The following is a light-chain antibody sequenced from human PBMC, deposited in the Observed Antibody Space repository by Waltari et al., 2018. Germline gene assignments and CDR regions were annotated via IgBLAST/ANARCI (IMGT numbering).Light chain of an antibody. V-gene: IGLV1-44*01. CDR1: SSNIGRNN. J-gene: IGLJ2*01. CDR2: TNF. CDR3: SAWDDSLNGVV. Sequence: QSVLTQPPSASGTPGQRVSISCSGSSSNIGRNNVNWYQQLPGTAPQLLTFTNFRRPSGVPDRFSGSKSGTSASLAISGLQSEDEADYYCSAWDDSLNGVVFGGGTKLTVL.